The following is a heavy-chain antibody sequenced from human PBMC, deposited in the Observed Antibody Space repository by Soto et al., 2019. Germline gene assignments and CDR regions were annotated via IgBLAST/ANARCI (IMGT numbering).Heavy chain of an antibody. V-gene: IGHV1-69*13. Sequence: SVKVSCKASGGTFSSYAISWVRQAPGQGLEWMGGIIPIFGTANYAQKFQGRVTITADESTSTAYMELSSLRSEDTAVYYCASTMKALSWFDPWGQGTLVTVSS. CDR3: ASTMKALSWFDP. J-gene: IGHJ5*02. D-gene: IGHD3-22*01. CDR2: IIPIFGTA. CDR1: GGTFSSYA.